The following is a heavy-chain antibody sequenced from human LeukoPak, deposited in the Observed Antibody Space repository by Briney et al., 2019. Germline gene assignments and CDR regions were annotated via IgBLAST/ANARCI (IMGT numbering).Heavy chain of an antibody. CDR1: RITFNNYA. CDR3: AKSMGELSS. J-gene: IGHJ5*02. V-gene: IGHV3-23*01. D-gene: IGHD3-16*02. CDR2: ISGSGGST. Sequence: RPGGSLRLSCAASRITFNNYAMSWVRQAPGKGLEWVSGISGSGGSTYYADSVKGRFTISRDNSKNTLYLQMNSLRAEDTAVYYCAKSMGELSSWGQGTLVTVSS.